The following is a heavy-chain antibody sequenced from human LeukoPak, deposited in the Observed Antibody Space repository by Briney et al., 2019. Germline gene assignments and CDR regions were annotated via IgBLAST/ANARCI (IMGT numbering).Heavy chain of an antibody. Sequence: GGSLRLSCAASGFTFSNYSMTWVRQAPGKGLEWVSSISGSDTSTYYADSVKGRFTISRDNSKNTLYLQMNSLRAEDTAVYYCAKVVVPAVNNFPFDYWGQGTLVTVSS. D-gene: IGHD2-2*01. CDR2: ISGSDTST. V-gene: IGHV3-23*01. J-gene: IGHJ4*02. CDR3: AKVVVPAVNNFPFDY. CDR1: GFTFSNYS.